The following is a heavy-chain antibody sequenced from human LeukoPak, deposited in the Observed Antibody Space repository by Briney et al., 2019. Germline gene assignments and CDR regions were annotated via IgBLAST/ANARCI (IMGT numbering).Heavy chain of an antibody. CDR1: GFTFSSYG. D-gene: IGHD3-10*01. J-gene: IGHJ6*03. Sequence: GGSLRLSCAASGFTFSSYGMHWVRQAPGKGLEGVAFIRYDGSNKYYADPVKGRFTTSRDNSKNTLYLQMNSLRAEDTAVYYCAKDADYYYGSGNSMDVWGKGTTVTISS. CDR2: IRYDGSNK. CDR3: AKDADYYYGSGNSMDV. V-gene: IGHV3-30*02.